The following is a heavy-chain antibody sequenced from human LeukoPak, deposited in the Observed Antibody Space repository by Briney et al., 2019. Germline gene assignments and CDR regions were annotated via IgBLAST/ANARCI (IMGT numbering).Heavy chain of an antibody. V-gene: IGHV3-30*02. D-gene: IGHD1-26*01. J-gene: IGHJ4*02. CDR2: IRYDGSNK. Sequence: GGTLRLSCAASGFTFSSYGMHWVRQAPGKGLEGVAFIRYDGSNKYYADSVKGRFTISRDNSKNTLYLQMNSLRAEDTAVYYCAKAWSYYFDYWGQGTLATVSS. CDR1: GFTFSSYG. CDR3: AKAWSYYFDY.